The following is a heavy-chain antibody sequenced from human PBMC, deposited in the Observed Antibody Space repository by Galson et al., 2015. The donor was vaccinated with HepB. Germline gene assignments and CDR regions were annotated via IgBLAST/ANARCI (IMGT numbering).Heavy chain of an antibody. V-gene: IGHV1-18*01. D-gene: IGHD2-15*01. Sequence: SVKVSCKASGYTFIRYGISWVRQAPGQGLEWMGWINTYNGNANYVQMHQGRVTMTTDTSTNTAYMELRSLRSDDTAVYYCARGGLVVVVDATQNNWFDPWGQGTPVTVSS. CDR3: ARGGLVVVVDATQNNWFDP. CDR1: GYTFIRYG. J-gene: IGHJ5*02. CDR2: INTYNGNA.